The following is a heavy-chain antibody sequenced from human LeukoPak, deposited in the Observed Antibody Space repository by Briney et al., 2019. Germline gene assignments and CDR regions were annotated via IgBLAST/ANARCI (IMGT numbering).Heavy chain of an antibody. CDR3: AREEGRITIFGVLTGAFDI. J-gene: IGHJ3*02. D-gene: IGHD3-3*01. V-gene: IGHV3-7*01. CDR1: GFTFSSYW. Sequence: GGSLRLSCAASGFTFSSYWMSWVRQAPGKGLEWVANIKQDGSEKYYVDSVKGRFTISRDNAKNSLYLQMNSLRAEDTAVYYCAREEGRITIFGVLTGAFDIWGQGTMVTVSS. CDR2: IKQDGSEK.